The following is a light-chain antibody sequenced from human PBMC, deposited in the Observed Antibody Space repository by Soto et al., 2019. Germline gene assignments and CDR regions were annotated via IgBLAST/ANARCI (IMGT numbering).Light chain of an antibody. CDR3: CSYAGGSNV. V-gene: IGLV2-14*01. CDR2: EVS. Sequence: QSALTQPASVSGSPGQSITISCTGTSSDIGGYNYVSWYQQLPGKAPKLMIYEVSSRPSGVSNRFSGSKSGNTASLTISGLQAEDEADYYCCSYAGGSNVFGAGTKLTVL. CDR1: SSDIGGYNY. J-gene: IGLJ1*01.